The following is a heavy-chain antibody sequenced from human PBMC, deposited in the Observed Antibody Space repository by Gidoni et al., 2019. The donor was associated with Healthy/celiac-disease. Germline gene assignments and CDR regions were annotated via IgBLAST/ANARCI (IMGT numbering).Heavy chain of an antibody. V-gene: IGHV4-4*02. CDR3: ARDLGSDCSSTSCYSYYYYGMDV. D-gene: IGHD2-2*01. Sequence: QVQLQESGPGLVKPSGTLSLTCAVSGGPISSSNWWSWVGQPPGKGLEWIGEIYHSGSTNYNPSLKSRVTISVDKSKNQFSLKLSSVTAADTAVYYCARDLGSDCSSTSCYSYYYYGMDVWGQGTTVTVSS. J-gene: IGHJ6*02. CDR2: IYHSGST. CDR1: GGPISSSNW.